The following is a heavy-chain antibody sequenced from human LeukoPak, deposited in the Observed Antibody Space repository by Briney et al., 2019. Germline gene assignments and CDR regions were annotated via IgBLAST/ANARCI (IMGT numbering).Heavy chain of an antibody. J-gene: IGHJ6*02. CDR2: IYSGGST. Sequence: GGSLRLSCAASGSTVSSNYMSWICQAPGKGLEWVSVIYSGGSTYYADSVKGRFTISRDNSKNTLYLQMNSLRAEDTAVYYCARAKGVAAPELYGMDVWGQGTTVTVSS. CDR3: ARAKGVAAPELYGMDV. V-gene: IGHV3-66*01. D-gene: IGHD6-13*01. CDR1: GSTVSSNY.